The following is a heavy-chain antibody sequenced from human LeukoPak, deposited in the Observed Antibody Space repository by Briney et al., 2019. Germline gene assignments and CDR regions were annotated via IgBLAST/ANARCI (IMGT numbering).Heavy chain of an antibody. CDR3: AREGYTGNFGY. V-gene: IGHV3-11*05. CDR2: ISSSSSYT. Sequence: PGGSLRLSCAASGFTFSDYYMSWIRQAPGKGLGWVSYISSSSSYTNYADSVKGRFTISRDNAKNSLYLQMNSLRAEDTAVYYCAREGYTGNFGYWGQGTLVTVSS. D-gene: IGHD2-2*02. J-gene: IGHJ4*02. CDR1: GFTFSDYY.